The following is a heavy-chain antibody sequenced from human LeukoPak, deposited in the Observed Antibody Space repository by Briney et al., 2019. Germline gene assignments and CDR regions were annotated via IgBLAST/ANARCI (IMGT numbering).Heavy chain of an antibody. CDR1: GYTFXFXY. J-gene: IGHJ4*02. Sequence: ASVKVSCKASGYTFXFXYLHWXXXAPGQGLEWMGWINPHXADTNDAQRFQGRVTMTRDTSITTAYMVLSRLRSDDTAVYYCASVKDIVVGGGPYYFDYWGQGTLVTVSS. V-gene: IGHV1-2*02. D-gene: IGHD2-15*01. CDR2: INPHXADT. CDR3: ASVKDIVVGGGPYYFDY.